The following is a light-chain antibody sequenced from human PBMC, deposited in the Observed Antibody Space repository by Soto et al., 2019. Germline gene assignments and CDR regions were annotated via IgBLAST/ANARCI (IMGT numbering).Light chain of an antibody. V-gene: IGKV1-8*01. CDR2: AAS. Sequence: AIRMTQSPSSLSASTGDRVTITCRASQDIGNNLVWYQQKPGKASKVLIHAASTLQGGVSSRFSGSRSGTDFTLFIDNLQSEDFATYYCQHYYTYPWTFGQGTKV. CDR1: QDIGNN. CDR3: QHYYTYPWT. J-gene: IGKJ1*01.